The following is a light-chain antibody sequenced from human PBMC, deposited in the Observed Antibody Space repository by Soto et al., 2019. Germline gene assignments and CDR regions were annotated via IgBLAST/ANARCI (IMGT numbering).Light chain of an antibody. CDR3: QQRSNWRPT. J-gene: IGKJ4*01. CDR2: DAS. Sequence: EIVLTQSPATLSLSPGERATLSCRASQSVSSYLAWYQQKSGQAPRLLIFDASNKATGIPARFSGGGSGTDCPLTVSSLEPEDFAVYYCQQRSNWRPTFGGGTKVEIK. V-gene: IGKV3-11*01. CDR1: QSVSSY.